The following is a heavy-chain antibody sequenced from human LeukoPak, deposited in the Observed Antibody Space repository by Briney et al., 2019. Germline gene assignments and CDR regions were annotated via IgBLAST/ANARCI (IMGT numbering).Heavy chain of an antibody. Sequence: KPGGSLRLXCAASGFTFSSYAMSWVRQAPGKELEWVSVISGSGGSTYYVDSVKGRFTISRDNSKNTLYLQMNSLRAEDTAVYYCAKDGVATAGRGSHFDYWGQGTLVTVSS. V-gene: IGHV3-23*01. D-gene: IGHD6-13*01. J-gene: IGHJ4*02. CDR1: GFTFSSYA. CDR2: ISGSGGST. CDR3: AKDGVATAGRGSHFDY.